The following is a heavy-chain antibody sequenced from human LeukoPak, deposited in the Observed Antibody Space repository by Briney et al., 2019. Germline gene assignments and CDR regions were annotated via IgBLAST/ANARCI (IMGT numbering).Heavy chain of an antibody. D-gene: IGHD3-3*01. V-gene: IGHV4-39*07. Sequence: SETLSLTCTVSGGSISSSSYYWGWIRQPPGKGLEWIGSIYYSGSTYYNPSLKSRVTISVDTSKNQFSLKLSSVTAADTAVYYCARGKGFKPIFGANNWFDPWGQGTLVTVSS. CDR2: IYYSGST. CDR3: ARGKGFKPIFGANNWFDP. CDR1: GGSISSSSYY. J-gene: IGHJ5*02.